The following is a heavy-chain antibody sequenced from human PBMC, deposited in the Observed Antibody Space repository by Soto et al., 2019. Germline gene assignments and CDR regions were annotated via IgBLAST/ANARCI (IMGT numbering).Heavy chain of an antibody. V-gene: IGHV1-3*01. CDR2: INAGNGNT. J-gene: IGHJ6*02. D-gene: IGHD3-3*02. Sequence: AEVSCKACGDRFTSYAMHWVRQAPGQRLEWMGWINAGNGNTKYSQKFQGRVTITADESTSTAYMELSGLKSDDTAVYYCARDKDRQQLGGNYYYILDVWGQGTTVTVSS. CDR1: GDRFTSYA. CDR3: ARDKDRQQLGGNYYYILDV.